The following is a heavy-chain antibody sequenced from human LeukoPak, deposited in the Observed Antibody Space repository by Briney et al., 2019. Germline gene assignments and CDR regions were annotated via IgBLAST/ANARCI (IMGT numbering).Heavy chain of an antibody. CDR2: INSDESIT. Sequence: GGSLRLSCAASGFTFSSSWMYWVRQAPGKGLVWVSRINSDESITTYADSVKGRFTISRDNAKNTLYLQMNSLRAEDTAVYYCAGGTKLGYCSSTSCYPIDYWGQGTLVTVSP. V-gene: IGHV3-74*01. J-gene: IGHJ4*02. D-gene: IGHD2-2*01. CDR1: GFTFSSSW. CDR3: AGGTKLGYCSSTSCYPIDY.